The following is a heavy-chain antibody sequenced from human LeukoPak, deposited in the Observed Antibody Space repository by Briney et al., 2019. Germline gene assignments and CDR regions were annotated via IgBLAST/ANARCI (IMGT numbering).Heavy chain of an antibody. V-gene: IGHV3-23*01. CDR3: AKVAEYSSSSPSYYYYYMDV. Sequence: GGSLRLSCVASGFTFSSYAMSWVRQAPGKGLEWVSAISGSGGSTYYADSVRGRFTISRDNSKNTLYLQMNSLRAEDTAVYYCAKVAEYSSSSPSYYYYYMDVWGKGTTVTVSS. CDR2: ISGSGGST. D-gene: IGHD6-6*01. CDR1: GFTFSSYA. J-gene: IGHJ6*03.